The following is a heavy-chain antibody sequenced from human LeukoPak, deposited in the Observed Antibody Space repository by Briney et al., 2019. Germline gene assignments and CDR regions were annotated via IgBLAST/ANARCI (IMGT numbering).Heavy chain of an antibody. CDR1: GGSFSGYY. CDR2: INHSGST. J-gene: IGHJ4*02. V-gene: IGHV4-34*01. CDR3: ARLPDRRRWLRIDY. Sequence: SETLSLTCAVYGGSFSGYYWSWIRQPPGKGLEWIGEINHSGSTNYNPSLKSRVTISVDTSKNQFSLKLSSVTAADTAVYYCARLPDRRRWLRIDYWGQGTLVTVSS. D-gene: IGHD5-24*01.